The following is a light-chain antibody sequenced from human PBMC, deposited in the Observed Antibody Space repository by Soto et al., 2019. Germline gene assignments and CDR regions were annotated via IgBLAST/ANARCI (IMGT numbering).Light chain of an antibody. CDR1: QSISSY. CDR3: QQSYSTPIT. Sequence: DIQMTQSPSSLSSSVGDRFTITCRASQSISSYLNWYQQKPGKAPKRLIYAASSLQSGVPSRFSGSGSGPAFTRTISSLQPEYFATYYCQQSYSTPITFGQGTRLEIK. V-gene: IGKV1-39*01. J-gene: IGKJ5*01. CDR2: AAS.